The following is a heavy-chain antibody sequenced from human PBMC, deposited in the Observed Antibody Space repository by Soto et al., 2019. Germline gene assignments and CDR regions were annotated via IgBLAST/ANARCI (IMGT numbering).Heavy chain of an antibody. Sequence: GGSVRVTCAASGFTFNSHSMNWLRHAPGKGLEWVSSISFDSDHVYYADSVKGRFTISRDNAENSVYLQMNSLRAEDTAVYYCARSSDIVLMIYATFDSWGQGTPVTVSS. CDR1: GFTFNSHS. CDR2: ISFDSDHV. D-gene: IGHD2-8*01. V-gene: IGHV3-21*01. J-gene: IGHJ4*02. CDR3: ARSSDIVLMIYATFDS.